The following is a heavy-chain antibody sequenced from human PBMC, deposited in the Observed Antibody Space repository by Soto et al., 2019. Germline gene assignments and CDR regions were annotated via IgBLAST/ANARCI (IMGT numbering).Heavy chain of an antibody. CDR1: GFTFSSYG. D-gene: IGHD6-19*01. V-gene: IGHV3-33*01. CDR2: IWYDGSNK. J-gene: IGHJ6*02. CDR3: ARDNGQWLAPFYYYYGMDV. Sequence: QVQLVESGGGVVQPGRSLRLSCAASGFTFSSYGMHWVRQAPGKGLEWVAVIWYDGSNKYYADSVKGRFTISRDNSKNTFYLQMNSLRAEDTAVYYCARDNGQWLAPFYYYYGMDVWGQGTTVTVSS.